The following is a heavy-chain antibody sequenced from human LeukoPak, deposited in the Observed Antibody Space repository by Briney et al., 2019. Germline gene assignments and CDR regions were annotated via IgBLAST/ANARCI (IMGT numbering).Heavy chain of an antibody. CDR2: MYYTGST. CDR1: GGSVSSSTYY. CDR3: ARQGGLWLRAPSDY. Sequence: PSETLSLTCTVSGGSVSSSTYYWGWIRQPPGKGLEWIGSMYYTGSTYYNPSLQSRVTISVDTSKNQFSLRLTSVTASDTAVYYCARQGGLWLRAPSDYWGQGTLVTVSS. D-gene: IGHD5-18*01. J-gene: IGHJ4*02. V-gene: IGHV4-39*01.